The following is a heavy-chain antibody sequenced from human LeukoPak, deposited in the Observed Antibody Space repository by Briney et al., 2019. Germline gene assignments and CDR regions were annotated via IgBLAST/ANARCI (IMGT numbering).Heavy chain of an antibody. CDR2: ISYSGST. V-gene: IGHV4-59*01. CDR3: ARGFGQSIFGVVVPYIMDV. Sequence: PSETLSLTCTVSGGSISSYYWSWIRQPPGKGLEWTGYISYSGSTNYNPSLKSRVTISADTSKNQFSLKLSSVTAADAAVYYCARGFGQSIFGVVVPYIMDVWGQGTSVTVSS. CDR1: GGSISSYY. D-gene: IGHD3-3*01. J-gene: IGHJ6*02.